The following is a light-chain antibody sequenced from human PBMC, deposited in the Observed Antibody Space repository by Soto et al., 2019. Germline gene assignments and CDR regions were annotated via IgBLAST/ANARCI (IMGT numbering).Light chain of an antibody. CDR1: QSVGRRY. V-gene: IGKV3-20*01. CDR3: HHYAGSART. CDR2: GVS. Sequence: SQGTLTFEQGKRATLACRVSQSVGRRYLAWYQQKPGQAPRLLISGVSKRATGIPDRFSGDGSGTDFTLTLCRLEPEDFAPYICHHYAGSARTFGQGTRLEI. J-gene: IGKJ5*01.